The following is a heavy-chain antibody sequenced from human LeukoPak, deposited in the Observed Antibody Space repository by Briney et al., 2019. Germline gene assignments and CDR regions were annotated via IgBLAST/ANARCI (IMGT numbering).Heavy chain of an antibody. D-gene: IGHD3-22*01. CDR1: GLIVSNNY. CDR2: IFSRSESI. J-gene: IGHJ4*02. CDR3: ARDFFHSSESRPFDY. V-gene: IGHV3-21*06. Sequence: PGGSLRLSCAASGLIVSNNYMNWVRQAPGKGLEWVSCIFSRSESILYADSVKGRFTISRDNAKNLLYLQMDSLRVEDTAVYYCARDFFHSSESRPFDYWGQGTLVTVSS.